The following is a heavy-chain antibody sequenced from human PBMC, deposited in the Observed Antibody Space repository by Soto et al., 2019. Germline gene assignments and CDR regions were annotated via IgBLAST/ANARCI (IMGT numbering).Heavy chain of an antibody. D-gene: IGHD3-16*01. CDR1: GXTFSNAW. J-gene: IGHJ4*02. V-gene: IGHV3-15*01. CDR2: IKSKTDDGAT. CDR3: ATENWGGFDY. Sequence: LRLSFAASGXTFSNAWMSWVRQAPGKGLEWVGRIKSKTDDGATDYAAPVKGRFTISRDDSENTLYLQMNNLKIEDTAVYYCATENWGGFDYWGQGTLVTVSS.